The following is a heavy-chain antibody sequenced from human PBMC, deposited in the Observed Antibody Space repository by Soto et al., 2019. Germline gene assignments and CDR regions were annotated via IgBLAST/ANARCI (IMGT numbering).Heavy chain of an antibody. J-gene: IGHJ4*02. Sequence: PSQTLSLTCTVSASSVTSGYFWRLIRQPPGKGLEWVGGVYKSGSTHYKPSLKSRVTISLDTSKNQFSLILNSMTAADTAVYYCARSAFYYDTSGNYYPAYFDNWGQGTPVTVSS. V-gene: IGHV4-38-2*02. CDR2: VYKSGST. CDR1: ASSVTSGYF. CDR3: ARSAFYYDTSGNYYPAYFDN. D-gene: IGHD3-22*01.